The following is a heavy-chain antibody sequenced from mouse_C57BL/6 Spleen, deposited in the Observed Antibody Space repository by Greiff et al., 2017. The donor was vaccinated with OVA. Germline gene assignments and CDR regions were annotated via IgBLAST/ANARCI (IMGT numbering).Heavy chain of an antibody. V-gene: IGHV2-2*01. CDR3: AIYDYDDGYAMDY. D-gene: IGHD2-4*01. Sequence: VKLMESGPGLVQPSQSLSITCTVSGFSLTSYGVHWVRQSPGKGLEWLGVIWSGGSTDYNAAFISRLSISKDNSKSQVFFKMNSLQADDTAIYYCAIYDYDDGYAMDYWGQGTSVTVSS. J-gene: IGHJ4*01. CDR1: GFSLTSYG. CDR2: IWSGGST.